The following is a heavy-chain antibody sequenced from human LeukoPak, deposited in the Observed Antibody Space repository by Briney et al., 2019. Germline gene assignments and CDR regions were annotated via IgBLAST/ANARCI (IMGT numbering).Heavy chain of an antibody. Sequence: PSQTLSLTCTVSGGSISSGGYYWSWIRQHPGKGLEWIGYIYYSGSTYYNPSLKSRVTISVDTSKNQFSLKLSSVTAADTAVYYCARESSDILTSFDYWGQGTLVTVSS. CDR3: ARESSDILTSFDY. D-gene: IGHD3-9*01. CDR2: IYYSGST. CDR1: GGSISSGGYY. V-gene: IGHV4-31*03. J-gene: IGHJ4*02.